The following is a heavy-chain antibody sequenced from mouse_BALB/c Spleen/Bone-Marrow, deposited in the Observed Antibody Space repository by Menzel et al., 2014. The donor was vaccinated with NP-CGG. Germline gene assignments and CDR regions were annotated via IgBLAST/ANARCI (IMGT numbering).Heavy chain of an antibody. Sequence: VQLQQSGAEFVKPGASVKLSCKASGYTFTTYWMHWVKQRPGQGLEWIGQIDPSDSYTNYSQKFKGKATLTVDKSSSTAYMRLSSLPSEDSAVYYCARGGDNYAWFPYWGQGTLVTVSA. CDR3: ARGGDNYAWFPY. V-gene: IGHV1-69*02. CDR1: GYTFTTYW. D-gene: IGHD1-3*01. J-gene: IGHJ3*01. CDR2: IDPSDSYT.